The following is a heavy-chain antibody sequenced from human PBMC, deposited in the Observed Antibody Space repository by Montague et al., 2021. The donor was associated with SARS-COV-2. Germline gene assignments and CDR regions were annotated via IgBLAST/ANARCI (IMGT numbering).Heavy chain of an antibody. J-gene: IGHJ6*02. D-gene: IGHD5-12*01. V-gene: IGHV4-59*01. CDR2: IYESGST. Sequence: SETLSLTCTVSGASIRDYYWSWIRQPPGKGLEWIGYIYESGSTKSDPSLTSRLIMSVDTSRNQSSLTLSSVTTADTAVYYCARDRGLSGFYGYDPLYFYGMDVWGQGTTVIVSS. CDR1: GASIRDYY. CDR3: ARDRGLSGFYGYDPLYFYGMDV.